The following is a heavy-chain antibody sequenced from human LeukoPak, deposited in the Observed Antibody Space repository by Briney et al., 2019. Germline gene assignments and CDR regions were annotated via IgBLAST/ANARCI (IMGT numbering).Heavy chain of an antibody. CDR1: GGSISSGSYY. D-gene: IGHD4-11*01. Sequence: PSQTLSLTCTVSGGSISSGSYYWSWIRQPAGKGLEWIGRIYTSGSTNYNPSLKSRVTISVDTSKNQFSLKLSSVTAADTAVYYCARVPGYGNTSYYYYYMDVWGKGTTVTVS. J-gene: IGHJ6*03. CDR3: ARVPGYGNTSYYYYYMDV. V-gene: IGHV4-61*02. CDR2: IYTSGST.